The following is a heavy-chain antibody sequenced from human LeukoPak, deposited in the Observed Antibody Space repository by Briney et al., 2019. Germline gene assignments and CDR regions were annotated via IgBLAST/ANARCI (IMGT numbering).Heavy chain of an antibody. Sequence: SETLSLTCTVSGGSISSYYWSWLRQPAGKGLEWIGRIYTSGGTNYNPSLKSRVTMSVDTSKNQFSLKLSSVTAAATAVYYCARGGGGYCSGGSCEYYFDHWGRGTLVTVFS. CDR1: GGSISSYY. J-gene: IGHJ4*02. D-gene: IGHD2-15*01. V-gene: IGHV4-4*07. CDR2: IYTSGGT. CDR3: ARGGGGYCSGGSCEYYFDH.